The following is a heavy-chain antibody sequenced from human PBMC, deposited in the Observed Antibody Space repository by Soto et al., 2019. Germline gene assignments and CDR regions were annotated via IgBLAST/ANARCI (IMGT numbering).Heavy chain of an antibody. CDR3: ARGAQLLGSYYFDY. V-gene: IGHV1-8*01. J-gene: IGHJ4*02. CDR2: MNPNSGIT. Sequence: GASVKVFCKASGYTFTSYDINWVRQATGQGLEWMGWMNPNSGITGYAQKFQGRVTMTRNTSISTAYMELSSLRSEDTAVYYCARGAQLLGSYYFDYWGQGTLVTVSS. D-gene: IGHD3-10*01. CDR1: GYTFTSYD.